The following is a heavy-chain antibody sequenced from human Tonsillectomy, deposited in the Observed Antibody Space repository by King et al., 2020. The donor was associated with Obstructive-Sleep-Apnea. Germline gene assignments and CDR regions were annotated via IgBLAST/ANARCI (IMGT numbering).Heavy chain of an antibody. J-gene: IGHJ4*02. CDR2: IWPSGST. V-gene: IGHV4-4*02. CDR3: ATRTHLWPYYFDY. D-gene: IGHD5-18*01. CDR1: GGSISSSNW. Sequence: VQLQESGPGLVKPSGTLSLTCAVSGGSISSSNWWNWVRQPPGKGLEWIGEIWPSGSTNYNPSLTSRVTISVDKSQNQFSQFSLKLRSVTAADTAVYYCATRTHLWPYYFDYWGQGTLVTVSS.